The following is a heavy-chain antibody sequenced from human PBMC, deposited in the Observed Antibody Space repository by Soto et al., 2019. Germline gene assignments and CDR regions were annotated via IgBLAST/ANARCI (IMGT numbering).Heavy chain of an antibody. D-gene: IGHD4-4*01. Sequence: QVQLQESGPGLVKPSQTLSLTCTVSGGSISSGGYYWSWIRQHPGKGLEWIGYIYYSGSTYYNPSLKSRVTISVDTSKNQFSLKLSSVTAADTAVYYCARDAPPYMTTVTYYYYGMDVWGQGTTVTVSS. J-gene: IGHJ6*02. CDR2: IYYSGST. V-gene: IGHV4-31*03. CDR3: ARDAPPYMTTVTYYYYGMDV. CDR1: GGSISSGGYY.